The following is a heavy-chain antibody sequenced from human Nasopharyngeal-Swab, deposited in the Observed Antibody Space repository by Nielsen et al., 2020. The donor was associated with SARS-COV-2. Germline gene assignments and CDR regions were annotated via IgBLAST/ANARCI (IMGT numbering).Heavy chain of an antibody. V-gene: IGHV4-59*01. J-gene: IGHJ4*02. D-gene: IGHD1-26*01. CDR1: GGSMSGNY. Sequence: SETLSLTCSVAGGSMSGNYRTWIRQSQGEGIEWVGYVTQSGSAKYHPSLKRRVTVSETTPNGKFFLTLTSVTAEDTAVYYCARGRNSVGDFFDFWGQGIQVVVS. CDR3: ARGRNSVGDFFDF. CDR2: VTQSGSA.